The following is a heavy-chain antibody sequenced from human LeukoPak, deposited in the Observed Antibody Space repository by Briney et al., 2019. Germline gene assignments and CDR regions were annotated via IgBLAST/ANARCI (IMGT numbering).Heavy chain of an antibody. J-gene: IGHJ6*02. CDR2: ISSSSSYT. D-gene: IGHD3-3*01. CDR3: ARAIGRSGYSLGYYYGMDV. Sequence: GGSLRLSCAASGFTVSTNYMSWVRQAPGKGLEWVSYISSSSSYTNYADSVKGRFTISRDNAKNSLYLQMNSLRAEDTAVYYCARAIGRSGYSLGYYYGMDVWGQGTTVTVSS. V-gene: IGHV3-11*05. CDR1: GFTVSTNY.